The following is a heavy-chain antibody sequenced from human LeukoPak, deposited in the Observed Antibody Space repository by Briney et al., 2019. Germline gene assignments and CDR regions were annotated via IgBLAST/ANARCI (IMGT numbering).Heavy chain of an antibody. J-gene: IGHJ4*02. D-gene: IGHD4-17*01. CDR2: INPSGGST. CDR3: ARPFGPRDYGDTRPFDY. V-gene: IGHV1-46*01. Sequence: ASVNVSCKASGYTFTSYYMHWVRQAPGQGLEWMGIINPSGGSTSYAQKFQGRVTMTRDTSTSTVYMELSSLRSEDTAVYYCARPFGPRDYGDTRPFDYWGQGTLVTVSS. CDR1: GYTFTSYY.